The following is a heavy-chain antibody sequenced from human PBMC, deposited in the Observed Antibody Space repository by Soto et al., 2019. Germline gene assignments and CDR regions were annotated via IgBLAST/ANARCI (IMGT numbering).Heavy chain of an antibody. CDR1: GGTFSSYA. CDR2: IIPIFGTA. CDR3: ARAVTAMASAFDY. Sequence: GASVKVSCKASGGTFSSYAISWVRQAPGQGLEWMGGIIPIFGTANYAQKFQGRVTITADESTSTAYMELSSLRSEDTAVYYCARAVTAMASAFDYWGQGTLATVSS. J-gene: IGHJ4*02. D-gene: IGHD5-18*01. V-gene: IGHV1-69*13.